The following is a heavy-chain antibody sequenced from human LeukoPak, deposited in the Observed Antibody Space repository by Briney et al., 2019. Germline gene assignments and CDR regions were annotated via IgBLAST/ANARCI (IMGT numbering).Heavy chain of an antibody. D-gene: IGHD5-18*01. CDR3: ARDVDTAMVGGFDY. CDR2: IYHSGST. V-gene: IGHV4-38-2*02. J-gene: IGHJ4*02. CDR1: GYSISSGYY. Sequence: PSETLSLTCAVSGYSISSGYYWGWIRQPPGKGLEWIGSIYHSGSTYYNPSLKSRVTISVDTSKNQFSLKLSSVTAADTAVYYCARDVDTAMVGGFDYWGQGTLVTVSS.